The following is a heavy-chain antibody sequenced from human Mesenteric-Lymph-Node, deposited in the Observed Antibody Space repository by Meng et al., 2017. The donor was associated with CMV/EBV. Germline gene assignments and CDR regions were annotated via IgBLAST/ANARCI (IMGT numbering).Heavy chain of an antibody. CDR1: GFSVSSNY. J-gene: IGHJ6*02. V-gene: IGHV3-53*01. CDR3: ARGPNCSGGTCYAIYHYYGMDV. Sequence: LSLTCAVSGFSVSSNYMIWVRQAPGKGLEWVSIIYSGGGSTYYADSVKGRFTISRDNAGNSLYLQMNSLRAEDTAVYYCARGPNCSGGTCYAIYHYYGMDVWGQGTTVTVSS. D-gene: IGHD2-15*01. CDR2: IYSGGGST.